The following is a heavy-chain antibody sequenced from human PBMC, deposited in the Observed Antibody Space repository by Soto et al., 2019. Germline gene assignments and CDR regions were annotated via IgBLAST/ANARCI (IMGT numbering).Heavy chain of an antibody. J-gene: IGHJ6*02. CDR3: ARVAPLNFTRAWSGDIVATNPSDGMDV. D-gene: IGHD5-12*01. Sequence: GGSLRLSCAASGFTFSSYGMHWVRQAPGKGLEWVAVIWYDGSNKYYADSVKGRFTISRDNSKNTLYLQMNSLRAEDTAVYYCARVAPLNFTRAWSGDIVATNPSDGMDVWGQGTTVTVSS. V-gene: IGHV3-33*01. CDR2: IWYDGSNK. CDR1: GFTFSSYG.